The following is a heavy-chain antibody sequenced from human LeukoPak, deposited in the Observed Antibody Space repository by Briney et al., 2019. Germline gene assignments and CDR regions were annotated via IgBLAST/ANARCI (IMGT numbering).Heavy chain of an antibody. D-gene: IGHD1-20*01. Sequence: GGFLRLSCAASGFTFSSYSMNWVRQAPGKGLEWVSSITSSSSYIYYADSVKGRFTISRDNAKNSLYLQMNSLRAEDTAVYYCARDNWNFDYWGQGTLVTVSS. J-gene: IGHJ4*02. CDR1: GFTFSSYS. CDR2: ITSSSSYI. V-gene: IGHV3-21*01. CDR3: ARDNWNFDY.